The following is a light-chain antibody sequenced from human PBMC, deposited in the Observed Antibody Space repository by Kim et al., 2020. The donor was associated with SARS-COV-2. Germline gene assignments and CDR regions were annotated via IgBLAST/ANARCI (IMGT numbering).Light chain of an antibody. CDR3: QQSYSTPWT. CDR2: AAS. CDR1: QSISTY. V-gene: IGKV1-39*01. J-gene: IGKJ1*01. Sequence: DIQMTQSPSSLSASVGDRVTITCRASQSISTYLNWYQQKPGKAPKLLIYAASSLQSGVPSRFSGSVSGTDFTLTISSLQPADFATYYCQQSYSTPWTFGQGTKVDIK.